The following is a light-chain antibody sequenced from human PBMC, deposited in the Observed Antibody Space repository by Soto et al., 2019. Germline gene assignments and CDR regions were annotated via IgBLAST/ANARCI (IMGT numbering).Light chain of an antibody. CDR1: SSDIGGYNF. Sequence: QSALTQPPSASGSPGQSVAISCTGTSSDIGGYNFVSWYQQHPGKAPKLMIYDVTERPSGVPDRFSGSKSGNTATLIVSGLQAEDEADYYCSSHGGSNNPYVFGPGTKLTVL. J-gene: IGLJ1*01. CDR2: DVT. CDR3: SSHGGSNNPYV. V-gene: IGLV2-8*01.